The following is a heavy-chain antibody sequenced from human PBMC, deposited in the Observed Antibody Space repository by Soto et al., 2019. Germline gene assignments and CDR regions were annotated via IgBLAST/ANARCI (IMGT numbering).Heavy chain of an antibody. CDR1: GHTFTGHH. V-gene: IGHV1-2*02. CDR3: ARGIGVRGSYVTQS. CDR2: INPNSGGT. Sequence: ASVKVSCKASGHTFTGHHMHWVRQAPGQGLEWVGWINPNSGGTNYAQKFQGRVTMTRDTSISTAYMELSRLRSDDTAVYYCARGIGVRGSYVTQSWGQGTLVTVSS. D-gene: IGHD1-26*01. J-gene: IGHJ5*02.